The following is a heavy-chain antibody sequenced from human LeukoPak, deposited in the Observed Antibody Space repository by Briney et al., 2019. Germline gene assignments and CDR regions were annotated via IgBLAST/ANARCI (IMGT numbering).Heavy chain of an antibody. J-gene: IGHJ4*02. CDR1: GFTFDDYA. CDR3: AKVRPPPGSGWYGGDDS. D-gene: IGHD6-19*01. Sequence: PGGSLRLSCVASGFTFDDYAMHWVRQAPGKGLEWVSGISSNRGSIAYGDSVKGRFTISRDNAKNSLYLQMNSLRVDDTAVYYCAKVRPPPGSGWYGGDDSWGQGTLVTVSS. V-gene: IGHV3-9*01. CDR2: ISSNRGSI.